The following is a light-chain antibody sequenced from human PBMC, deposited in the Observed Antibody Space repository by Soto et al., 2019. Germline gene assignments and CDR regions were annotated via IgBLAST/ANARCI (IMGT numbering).Light chain of an antibody. Sequence: EIVMTQSPLSLPVTPGEPASISCRSSQSLLHSNGFNYLDWYLQKPGQSPQLLIYMGSNRASGAPDRFSGSGSGTDFTAKISRVEAEDVGVYYCMQAVQTPWTFGQGTKVDIK. J-gene: IGKJ1*01. CDR3: MQAVQTPWT. V-gene: IGKV2-28*01. CDR2: MGS. CDR1: QSLLHSNGFNY.